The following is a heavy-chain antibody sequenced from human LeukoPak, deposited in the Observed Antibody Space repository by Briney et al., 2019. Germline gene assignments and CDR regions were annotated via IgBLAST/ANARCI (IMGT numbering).Heavy chain of an antibody. J-gene: IGHJ4*02. CDR2: IKTDGSST. D-gene: IGHD6-13*01. V-gene: IGHV3-74*01. Sequence: PGGSLRLSCAASGFTFDDYAMHWVRQAPGKGLVWVSRIKTDGSSTSYADSVKGRLTISRDNAKNTLYLQMNSLRAEDSAVYYCARETASTGIYFDYWGQGTLVTVSS. CDR3: ARETASTGIYFDY. CDR1: GFTFDDYA.